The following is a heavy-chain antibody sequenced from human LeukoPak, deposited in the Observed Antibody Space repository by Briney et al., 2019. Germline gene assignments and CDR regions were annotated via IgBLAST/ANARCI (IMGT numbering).Heavy chain of an antibody. V-gene: IGHV3-43D*03. CDR1: GFTFDDYA. CDR3: AKGQYQLLYFYFDY. J-gene: IGHJ4*02. CDR2: ISWDGGST. D-gene: IGHD2-2*02. Sequence: GGSLRLSCAASGFTFDDYAMHWVRQAPGKGLEWVSLISWDGGSTYYADSVKGRFTISRDNSKNSLYLQMNSLRAEDTALYYCAKGQYQLLYFYFDYWGQGTLVTVSS.